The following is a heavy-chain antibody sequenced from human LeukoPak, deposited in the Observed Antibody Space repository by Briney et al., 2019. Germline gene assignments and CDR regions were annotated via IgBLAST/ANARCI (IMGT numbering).Heavy chain of an antibody. CDR3: ARSHKRDLPGIDY. D-gene: IGHD3-10*01. V-gene: IGHV4-34*01. CDR1: GGSFSGYY. J-gene: IGHJ4*02. CDR2: INHSGST. Sequence: SETLSLTCAVYGGSFSGYYWSWIRQPPGKGLEWIGEINHSGSTTYNPSLQSRVTISLDTSKNQFSLKLSSVTAADTAVYYCARSHKRDLPGIDYWGQGTLVTVSS.